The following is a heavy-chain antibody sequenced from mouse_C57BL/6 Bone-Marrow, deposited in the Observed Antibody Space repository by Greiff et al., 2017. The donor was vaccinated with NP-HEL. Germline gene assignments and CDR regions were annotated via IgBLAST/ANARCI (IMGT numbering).Heavy chain of an antibody. V-gene: IGHV5-12*01. Sequence: EVQVVESGGGLVQPGGSLKLSCAASGFTFSDYYMYWVRQTPEKRLEWVAYISNGGGSTYYPDTVKGRFTISRDNAKNTLYLQMSRLKSEDTAMYYCARQGYGSSCFDYWGQGTTLTVSS. CDR3: ARQGYGSSCFDY. CDR1: GFTFSDYY. CDR2: ISNGGGST. D-gene: IGHD1-1*01. J-gene: IGHJ2*01.